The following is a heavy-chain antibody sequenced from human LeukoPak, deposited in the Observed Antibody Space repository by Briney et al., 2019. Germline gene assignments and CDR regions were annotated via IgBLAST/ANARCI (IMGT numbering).Heavy chain of an antibody. D-gene: IGHD3-10*01. CDR2: IKPDGSVK. V-gene: IGHV3-7*05. CDR3: ARDRGGQWVELLLDS. J-gene: IGHJ4*02. Sequence: PGGSLRLSCAASGFTVSSNYMTWVRQTPGKGLEWVANIKPDGSVKYYVDSVKGRFTISRDNAKNSLYLQMNSLRAEDTALYYCARDRGGQWVELLLDSWGQGTLVTVSS. CDR1: GFTVSSNY.